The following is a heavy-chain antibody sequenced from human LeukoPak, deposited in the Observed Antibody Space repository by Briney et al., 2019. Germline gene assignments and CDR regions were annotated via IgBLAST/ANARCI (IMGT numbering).Heavy chain of an antibody. Sequence: ESGPALVKPTQTLTLTCTFSGFSLSTNTMCVSWIRQPPGKAPEWLALIQWNEREFYSPSQRTRLTISMDSSKNQVVLKMTNMDPMDSATYFCARMTSGWYPDYWGQGILVTVSS. V-gene: IGHV2-70*01. J-gene: IGHJ4*02. D-gene: IGHD6-19*01. CDR2: IQWNERE. CDR3: ARMTSGWYPDY. CDR1: GFSLSTNTMC.